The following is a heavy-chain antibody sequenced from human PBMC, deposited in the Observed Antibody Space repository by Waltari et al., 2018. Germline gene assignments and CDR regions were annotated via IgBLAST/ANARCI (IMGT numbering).Heavy chain of an antibody. Sequence: QLQLQESGPGLVKPSGTLSLICAVSGDSMSTSDYWSWVRQSPGKGLEWIGQVRGDGKTNYNPSFASRVTMSLDTSTYHFALKLTSATAADTALYYCARDRGRGLYLDTWGQGTLVTVSP. CDR3: ARDRGRGLYLDT. V-gene: IGHV4-4*02. J-gene: IGHJ4*02. CDR2: VRGDGKT. D-gene: IGHD1-1*01. CDR1: GDSMSTSDY.